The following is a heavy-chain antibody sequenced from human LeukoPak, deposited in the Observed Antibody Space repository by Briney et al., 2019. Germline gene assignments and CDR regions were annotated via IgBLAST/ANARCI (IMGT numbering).Heavy chain of an antibody. D-gene: IGHD6-13*01. Sequence: GASVKVSCKASGYTFTSYGISWVRQAPGQGLEWMGRISAYNGNTNYAQKLQGRVTMTTDTSTSTAYMELRSLRSDDTAVYYCARGPRYSSSWYYYYGMDVWGQGTTVTVSS. CDR2: ISAYNGNT. CDR1: GYTFTSYG. V-gene: IGHV1-18*01. J-gene: IGHJ6*02. CDR3: ARGPRYSSSWYYYYGMDV.